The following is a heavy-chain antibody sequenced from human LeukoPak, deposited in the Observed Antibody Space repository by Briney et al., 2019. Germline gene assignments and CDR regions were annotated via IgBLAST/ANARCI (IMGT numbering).Heavy chain of an antibody. J-gene: IGHJ4*02. V-gene: IGHV5-51*01. CDR2: ISPDGSDT. Sequence: ESLKISCKGSGYSFTNYWIGWVRQMPGKGLEWMGIISPDGSDTRYSPSFQGQVTISADKSITTAYLQWSSLKASDTAMYYCARLTSSWSFDYWGQGTLVTVSS. D-gene: IGHD6-13*01. CDR1: GYSFTNYW. CDR3: ARLTSSWSFDY.